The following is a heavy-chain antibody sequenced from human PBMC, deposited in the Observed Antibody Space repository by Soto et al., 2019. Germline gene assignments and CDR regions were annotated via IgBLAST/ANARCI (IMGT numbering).Heavy chain of an antibody. D-gene: IGHD1-1*01. V-gene: IGHV3-74*01. CDR3: SRDRSWRTGYYSGIDV. J-gene: IGHJ6*02. Sequence: QPGGSLRLSCAASGFTFSNYWMHWVRQAPGKGLVWVSRIESDGNTVNYADSVRGRFTISRDNAKNTLYLQMNSLRADDTAVYYCSRDRSWRTGYYSGIDVWGQGTTVTVSS. CDR2: IESDGNTV. CDR1: GFTFSNYW.